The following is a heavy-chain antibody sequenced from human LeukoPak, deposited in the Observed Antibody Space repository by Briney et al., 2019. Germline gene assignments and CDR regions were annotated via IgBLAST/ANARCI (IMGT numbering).Heavy chain of an antibody. V-gene: IGHV4-38-2*01. CDR3: ARRVRGVDYFDY. CDR1: GYSISSGYY. CDR2: IYHSGST. Sequence: PSETLSLTCAVSGYSISSGYYWGWIRQPPGKGLEWIGSIYHSGSTYYNPSLKSRVTISVDTSKNPFSLKLSSVTAADTAVYYCARRVRGVDYFDYWGQGTLVTVSS. J-gene: IGHJ4*02. D-gene: IGHD3-10*01.